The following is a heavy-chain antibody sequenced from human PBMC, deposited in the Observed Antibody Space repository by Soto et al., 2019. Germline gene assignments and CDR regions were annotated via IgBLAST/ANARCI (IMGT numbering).Heavy chain of an antibody. V-gene: IGHV1-2*02. CDR3: ARDTRLMTTVTSPYDY. CDR1: GYTFTGYY. Sequence: QVQLVQSGAEVKKPGASVKVSCKASGYTFTGYYMHWVRQAPGQGLEWMGWINPNSGGTNYAQKFQGRVTMTRETSISTDYMELSRLRSDDTAVYYCARDTRLMTTVTSPYDYWGQGTLVTVSS. J-gene: IGHJ4*02. D-gene: IGHD4-4*01. CDR2: INPNSGGT.